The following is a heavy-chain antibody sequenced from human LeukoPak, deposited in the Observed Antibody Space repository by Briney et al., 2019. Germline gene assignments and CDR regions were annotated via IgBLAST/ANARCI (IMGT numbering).Heavy chain of an antibody. J-gene: IGHJ4*02. CDR3: AKDIGIAVAGTFDY. V-gene: IGHV3-9*01. Sequence: GGSLRLSCAASGFTFDDYAMHWVRQAPGKGLEWVSGISWNSGSIGYADSVKGRFTISRDNAKNSLYLQMNSLRAEDTALYYCAKDIGIAVAGTFDYWGQGTLDTVSS. CDR2: ISWNSGSI. D-gene: IGHD6-19*01. CDR1: GFTFDDYA.